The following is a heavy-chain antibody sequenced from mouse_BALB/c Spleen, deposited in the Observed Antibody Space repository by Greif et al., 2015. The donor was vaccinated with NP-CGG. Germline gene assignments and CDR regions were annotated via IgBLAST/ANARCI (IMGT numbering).Heavy chain of an antibody. Sequence: VQLHQSGAELAKPGASVKMSCKASGYTFTSYWVHWVKQRPGQGLEWIGYINPSTGYTEYNQKFKDKATLTADKSSSTAYMQLSSLTSEDSAVYYCARRDGNYYFDYWGQGTTLTVSS. CDR2: INPSTGYT. V-gene: IGHV1-7*01. D-gene: IGHD2-1*01. CDR1: GYTFTSYW. CDR3: ARRDGNYYFDY. J-gene: IGHJ2*01.